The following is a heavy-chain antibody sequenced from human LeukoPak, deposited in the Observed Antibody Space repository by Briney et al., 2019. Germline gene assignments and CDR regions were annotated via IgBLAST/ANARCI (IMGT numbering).Heavy chain of an antibody. CDR3: AGDHPGYGTDV. CDR2: ISSSSSYI. CDR1: GFSFSSYS. Sequence: GGSLRLSCAASGFSFSSYSMNWVRQAPGKGLEWVSSISSSSSYIYYADSVEGRFTISRDNAKNSLFLQLNSLRAEDTAVYYCAGDHPGYGTDVWGQGTTVTVSS. J-gene: IGHJ6*02. V-gene: IGHV3-21*06.